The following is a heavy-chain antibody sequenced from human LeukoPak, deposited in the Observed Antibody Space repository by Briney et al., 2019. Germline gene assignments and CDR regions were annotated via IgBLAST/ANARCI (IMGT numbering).Heavy chain of an antibody. J-gene: IGHJ4*02. CDR2: IRYDGSNK. Sequence: PGGSLRLSCAASGFTFSSYGMHWVRQAPGKRLEWVAFIRYDGSNKYYADSVKGRFTISRDNSKNTLYLQMNSLRAEDTAVYYCAKRGEDYYDSSGLDYWGQGTLVTVSS. CDR3: AKRGEDYYDSSGLDY. V-gene: IGHV3-30*02. CDR1: GFTFSSYG. D-gene: IGHD3-22*01.